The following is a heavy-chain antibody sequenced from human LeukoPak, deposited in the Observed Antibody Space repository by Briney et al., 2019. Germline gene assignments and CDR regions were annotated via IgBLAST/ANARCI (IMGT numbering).Heavy chain of an antibody. CDR2: ISSSGNLI. CDR3: AREGCWNDFDY. CDR1: GLTFSSYD. Sequence: GGSLRLSCEASGLTFSSYDMNWVRQAPGKGLEWVSYISSSGNLIHYADSVKGRFTFSRDNARNSLYLQMNSLRADDTAIYYCAREGCWNDFDYWGQGTLVTVSS. J-gene: IGHJ4*02. D-gene: IGHD1-1*01. V-gene: IGHV3-48*03.